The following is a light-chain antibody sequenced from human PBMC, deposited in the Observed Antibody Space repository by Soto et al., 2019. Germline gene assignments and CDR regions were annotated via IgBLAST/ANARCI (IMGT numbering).Light chain of an antibody. V-gene: IGLV1-44*01. J-gene: IGLJ1*01. CDR2: STD. CDR3: AAWDDGRNDLYV. CDR1: SSNVGKNI. Sequence: QSVLTQPRSSAGTPGQTVTISCSGSSSNVGKNIVNWYQQVPGTAPKLLIYSTDQRPSGVPDRFSGSKSGTSASLAISGLQSEDEADYYCAAWDDGRNDLYVIGSGTKVTVL.